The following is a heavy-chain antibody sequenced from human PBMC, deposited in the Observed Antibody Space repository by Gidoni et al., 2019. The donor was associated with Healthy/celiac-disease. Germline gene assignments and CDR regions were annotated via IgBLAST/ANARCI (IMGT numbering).Heavy chain of an antibody. CDR2: IYSGGSK. D-gene: IGHD3-3*01. V-gene: IGHV3-66*01. CDR3: ARDQSSADSNWFDP. CDR1: GFTVSSNY. J-gene: IGHJ5*02. Sequence: EVQLVESGGGLVQPGGSLRPSCAASGFTVSSNYMSWVRPAPGKGLGWVSVIYSGGSKYYADSVKGRFTISRDNSKNTLYLQMNSLRAEDTAVYYCARDQSSADSNWFDPWGQGTLVTVSS.